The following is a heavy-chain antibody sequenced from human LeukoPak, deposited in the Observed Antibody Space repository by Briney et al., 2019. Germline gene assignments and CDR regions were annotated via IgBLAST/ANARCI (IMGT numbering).Heavy chain of an antibody. CDR3: ARGSIVGATGAGY. Sequence: PGGSLRLSCAASGFTFSSYWMHWVRQAPGKGLVWVSRINSDGSSTSYADSVKGQFTISRDNAKNTLYLQMNSLRAEDTAVYYCARGSIVGATGAGYWGQGTLVTVSS. CDR1: GFTFSSYW. V-gene: IGHV3-74*01. CDR2: INSDGSST. J-gene: IGHJ4*02. D-gene: IGHD1-26*01.